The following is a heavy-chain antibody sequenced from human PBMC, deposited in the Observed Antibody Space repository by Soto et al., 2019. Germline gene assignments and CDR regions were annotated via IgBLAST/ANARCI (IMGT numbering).Heavy chain of an antibody. CDR3: ASGSHVPHY. Sequence: QLQLPESGSGLVKPSQTLSLICAVSGSSISSGGYSWSWILQPPGKGLEWIGYISHSGSTYYNPSLNIRVTISVDMSKNQFSLKLNSVTAADTAVYYCASGSHVPHYWGQGTLVTVSS. V-gene: IGHV4-30-2*01. D-gene: IGHD3-10*01. J-gene: IGHJ4*02. CDR1: GSSISSGGYS. CDR2: ISHSGST.